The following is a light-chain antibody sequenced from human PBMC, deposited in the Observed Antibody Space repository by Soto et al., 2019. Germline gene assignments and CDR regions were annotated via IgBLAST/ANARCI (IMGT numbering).Light chain of an antibody. CDR3: QQYSDNWT. J-gene: IGKJ1*01. Sequence: DIQMTQSPSTLSASVGDRVTITCRASQSISSWLAWYQQKPGTAPKLLIYKASTLQSGVPSRFSGSVSGTEFSLTISSLQPDDSATYYCQQYSDNWTFGQGTKVDIK. V-gene: IGKV1-5*03. CDR1: QSISSW. CDR2: KAS.